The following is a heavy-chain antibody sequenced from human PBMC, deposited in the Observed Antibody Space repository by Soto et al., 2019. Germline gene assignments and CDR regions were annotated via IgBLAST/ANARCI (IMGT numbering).Heavy chain of an antibody. CDR1: GGSFSGYY. D-gene: IGHD3-3*01. Sequence: SETLSLTCAVYGGSFSGYYWNWIRQPPGKGLEWIGEIDHSGYTNYNPSLKSRVTISVDTSKNQFSLRLTSVTAADTAVYYCARVRDWLDPWGQGTLVTVSS. CDR3: ARVRDWLDP. J-gene: IGHJ5*02. CDR2: IDHSGYT. V-gene: IGHV4-34*01.